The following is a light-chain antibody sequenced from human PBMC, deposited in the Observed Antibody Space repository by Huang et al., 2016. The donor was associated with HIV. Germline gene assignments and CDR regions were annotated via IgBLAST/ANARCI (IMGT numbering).Light chain of an antibody. Sequence: EIVLTQSPATLSLSPGERATLSCRASQSVSSDLDWYQQKAGQAPRLLIYGASNRCTGIPARFSGSGSGTDFTLTISSLEPEDFAVYYCQQRSDWPRTFGQGTKLEIK. CDR3: QQRSDWPRT. V-gene: IGKV3-11*01. CDR2: GAS. CDR1: QSVSSD. J-gene: IGKJ2*01.